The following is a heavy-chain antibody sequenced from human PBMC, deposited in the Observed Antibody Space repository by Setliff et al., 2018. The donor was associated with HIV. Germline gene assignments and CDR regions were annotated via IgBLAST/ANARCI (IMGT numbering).Heavy chain of an antibody. V-gene: IGHV1-69-2*01. D-gene: IGHD6-13*01. CDR3: ARLGVYAFDI. CDR1: GYTFTDYY. CDR2: VDPEDGET. Sequence: ASVKVSCKASGYTFTDYYMHWVQQAPGKGLEWMGRVDPEDGETIYAEKFQGRVTITADTSTDTAYMELSSLRSEDTAVYYCARLGVYAFDIWGQGTMVTVSS. J-gene: IGHJ3*02.